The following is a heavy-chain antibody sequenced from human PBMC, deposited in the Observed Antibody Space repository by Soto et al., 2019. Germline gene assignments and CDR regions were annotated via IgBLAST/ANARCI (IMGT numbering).Heavy chain of an antibody. CDR3: ARPGYSSSWYPDH. J-gene: IGHJ4*02. Sequence: GESLKISCQGSGYRFTSFWIGWVRQMPGKGLEWMGIAQPGHSDTRYSPSFQGHVTISADESTNTAYLQWSSLRASDTAIYFCARPGYSSSWYPDHWGPGTLVTVSS. V-gene: IGHV5-51*01. CDR2: AQPGHSDT. CDR1: GYRFTSFW. D-gene: IGHD6-13*01.